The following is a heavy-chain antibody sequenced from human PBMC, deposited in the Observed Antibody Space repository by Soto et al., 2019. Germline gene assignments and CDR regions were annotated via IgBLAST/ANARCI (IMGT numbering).Heavy chain of an antibody. V-gene: IGHV3-66*04. J-gene: IGHJ4*02. Sequence: EVQLVESGGGLVQPGGSLRLSCAASGVTVSSNYMSWVRQAPGKGLGWVSVIYSGGSTYYADSVKGRFTISRDNSKNTPYLQMNSLRAEDTAVYYCARHGYNSGGGYFDYWGQGTLVTVSS. CDR3: ARHGYNSGGGYFDY. CDR2: IYSGGST. D-gene: IGHD5-18*01. CDR1: GVTVSSNY.